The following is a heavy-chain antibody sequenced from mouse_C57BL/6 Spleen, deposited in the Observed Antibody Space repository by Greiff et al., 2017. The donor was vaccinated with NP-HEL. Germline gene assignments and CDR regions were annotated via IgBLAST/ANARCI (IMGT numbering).Heavy chain of an antibody. V-gene: IGHV1-22*01. CDR1: GYTFTDYN. J-gene: IGHJ4*01. CDR2: INPNNGGT. D-gene: IGHD4-1*01. CDR3: ARGSNWESYAMDY. Sequence: EVQLQQSGPELVKPGASVKMSCKASGYTFTDYNMHWVKQSHGKSLEWIGYINPNNGGTSYNQKFKGKATLTVNKSSSTAYMELRSLTSEDSAVYYCARGSNWESYAMDYWGQGTSVTVSS.